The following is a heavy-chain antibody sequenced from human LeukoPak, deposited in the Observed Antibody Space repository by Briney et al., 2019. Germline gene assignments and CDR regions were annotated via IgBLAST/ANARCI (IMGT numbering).Heavy chain of an antibody. J-gene: IGHJ3*02. Sequence: SETLSLTRTLSGGSLSSYYWSWIPHPPGEGREWFGNIYYSGRTNYNPSLKSRVTISVDTSKNQFSLKLSSVTPADTAVYYCASLPRAAAAQNEACDIWGQGTMVTVSS. CDR2: IYYSGRT. CDR1: GGSLSSYY. V-gene: IGHV4-59*12. D-gene: IGHD6-13*01. CDR3: ASLPRAAAAQNEACDI.